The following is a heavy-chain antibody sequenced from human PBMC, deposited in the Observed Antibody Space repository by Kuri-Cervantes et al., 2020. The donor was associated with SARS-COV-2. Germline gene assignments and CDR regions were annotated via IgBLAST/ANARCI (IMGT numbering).Heavy chain of an antibody. CDR2: FDPEDGET. V-gene: IGHV1-24*01. J-gene: IGHJ6*02. D-gene: IGHD2-2*01. CDR3: ATSFVVVPAAIAQIYYYGMDV. CDR1: GYTLTELS. Sequence: APVKVSCKVSGYTLTELSMHWVRQAPGKGLEWMGGFDPEDGETIYAQKFQGRVTMTEDTSTDTAYVELSSLRSEDTAVYYCATSFVVVPAAIAQIYYYGMDVWSQGTTVTVSS.